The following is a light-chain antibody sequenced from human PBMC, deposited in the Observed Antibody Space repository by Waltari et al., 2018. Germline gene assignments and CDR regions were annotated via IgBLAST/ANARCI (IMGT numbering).Light chain of an antibody. CDR2: GNT. V-gene: IGLV1-40*01. J-gene: IGLJ2*01. CDR3: QSYDSSLSGVV. CDR1: TSNIRAGYD. Sequence: QSVLTQPPSVSGAPGQRVTISCTARTSNIRAGYDVPWYQQVPGTAPKVLIFGNTNRPSRVPDRFSGSKSGTSASLAITGLQAEDEADYYCQSYDSSLSGVVFGGGTKLTVL.